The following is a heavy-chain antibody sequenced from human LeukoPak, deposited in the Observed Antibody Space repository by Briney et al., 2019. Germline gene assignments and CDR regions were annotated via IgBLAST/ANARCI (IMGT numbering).Heavy chain of an antibody. J-gene: IGHJ4*02. Sequence: GGSLRLSCAASGFTFSDHYMDWVRQAPGKGLEWVGRSRNRAKSYTTDYAASVRSRFTISRDDSQNSLYLQMRSLKTEDTAVYHCVRVAYTSDWDFDYWGQGTLVTVSS. CDR2: SRNRAKSYTT. CDR3: VRVAYTSDWDFDY. V-gene: IGHV3-72*01. CDR1: GFTFSDHY. D-gene: IGHD6-19*01.